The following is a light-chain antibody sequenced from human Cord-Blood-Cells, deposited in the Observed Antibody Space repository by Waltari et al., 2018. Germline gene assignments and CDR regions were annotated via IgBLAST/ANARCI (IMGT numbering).Light chain of an antibody. J-gene: IGLJ3*02. CDR1: SSDVGRYNL. CDR2: EGS. Sequence: QSALTQPASVSGSPGQSITISCTGTSSDVGRYNLVSWYQPHPGKAPKLIIYEGSKRPSGVSNRFSGSKSGNTASLTISGLQAEDEADYYCCSYAGSSTSWVFGGGTKLTVL. CDR3: CSYAGSSTSWV. V-gene: IGLV2-23*01.